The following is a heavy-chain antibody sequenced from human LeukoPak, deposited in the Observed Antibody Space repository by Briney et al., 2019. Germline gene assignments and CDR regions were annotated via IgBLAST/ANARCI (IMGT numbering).Heavy chain of an antibody. CDR1: GFTFSSYA. CDR3: AKDSPPGYSSGWYWFDP. CDR2: ISGSGGST. Sequence: GGSLRLSCAASGFTFSSYAMSWVRQAPGKGLEWASAISGSGGSTYYADSVKGRFTISRDNSKNTLYLQMNSLRAEDTAVYYCAKDSPPGYSSGWYWFDPWGQGTLVTVSS. D-gene: IGHD6-19*01. V-gene: IGHV3-23*01. J-gene: IGHJ5*02.